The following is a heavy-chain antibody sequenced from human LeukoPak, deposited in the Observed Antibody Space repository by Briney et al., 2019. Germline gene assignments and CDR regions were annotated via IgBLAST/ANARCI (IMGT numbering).Heavy chain of an antibody. CDR2: MNPNSGNT. CDR3: ARGAVLWYYFDSSGYYLDY. Sequence: GASVKVSCKASGYTFTSYDINWVRQATGQGLEWMGWMNPNSGNTGYAQKFQGRVTMTRNTSISTAYVELNSLRSEDTAVYYCARGAVLWYYFDSSGYYLDYWGQGPLVTVSS. J-gene: IGHJ4*02. V-gene: IGHV1-8*01. CDR1: GYTFTSYD. D-gene: IGHD3-22*01.